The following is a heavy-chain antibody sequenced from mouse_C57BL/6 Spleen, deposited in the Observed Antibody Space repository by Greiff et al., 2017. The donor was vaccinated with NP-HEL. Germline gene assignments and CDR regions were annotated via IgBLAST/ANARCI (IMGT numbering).Heavy chain of an antibody. CDR2: ISDGGSYT. Sequence: EVKVEESGGGLVKPGGSLKLSCAASGFTFSSYAMSWVRQTPEKRLEWVATISDGGSYTYYPDNVKGRFTISRDNAKNNLYLQMSHLKSEDTAMYYCARDGGYYGSSYPDYWGQGTTLTVSS. J-gene: IGHJ2*01. D-gene: IGHD1-1*01. CDR3: ARDGGYYGSSYPDY. CDR1: GFTFSSYA. V-gene: IGHV5-4*01.